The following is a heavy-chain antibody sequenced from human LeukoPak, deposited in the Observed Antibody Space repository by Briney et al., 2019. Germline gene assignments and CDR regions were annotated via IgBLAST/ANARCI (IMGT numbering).Heavy chain of an antibody. V-gene: IGHV4-39*01. D-gene: IGHD3-22*01. CDR2: IYYTGST. Sequence: SETLSLTCSVSGASLSTSPYYWGWIRQPPGKGLEWIGNIYYTGSTYYNVSLNSRVTISIDTSKNLFSLRLNSMTAADTAVYYCARLYYDYDAFDIWGQGTMVTVSS. CDR3: ARLYYDYDAFDI. CDR1: GASLSTSPYY. J-gene: IGHJ3*02.